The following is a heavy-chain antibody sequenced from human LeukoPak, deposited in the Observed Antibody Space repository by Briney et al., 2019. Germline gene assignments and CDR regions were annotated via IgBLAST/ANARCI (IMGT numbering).Heavy chain of an antibody. CDR2: IYYSGNT. Sequence: SETLSLTCTVSGGSIGSYYWSWIRQPPGKGLEWIGYIYYSGNTNYNPSLKSRVTISVDTSKNQFSLKLTSVTAADTAVYYCARDVATAGRYNWFDPWGQGTLVTVSS. V-gene: IGHV4-59*01. D-gene: IGHD6-13*01. CDR3: ARDVATAGRYNWFDP. J-gene: IGHJ5*02. CDR1: GGSIGSYY.